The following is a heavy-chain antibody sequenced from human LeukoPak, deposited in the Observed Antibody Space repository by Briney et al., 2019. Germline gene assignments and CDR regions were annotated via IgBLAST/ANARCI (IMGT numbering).Heavy chain of an antibody. CDR1: GDSIGSSNNY. J-gene: IGHJ4*02. Sequence: PSETLSLTCTVSGDSIGSSNNYWAWVRQPPGKGLEWLGSIFYSGSTYYRPSLKSRVTISVDTSKNQFSLNLYSVTAADTATYYCARRGITYSSSFFAYWGQGTLVPVSS. D-gene: IGHD6-13*01. CDR3: ARRGITYSSSFFAY. CDR2: IFYSGST. V-gene: IGHV4-39*01.